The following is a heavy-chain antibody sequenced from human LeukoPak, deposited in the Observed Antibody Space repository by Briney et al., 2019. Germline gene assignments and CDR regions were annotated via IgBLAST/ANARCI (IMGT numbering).Heavy chain of an antibody. Sequence: GSLRLSCAASGFTFSSYDMTWVRQAPGRGLEWVSSIRPSGDNTYYGDSVKGRFTISRDNSKNTVYLQMNNMRVDDTALYYCARVAGWHWFDPWGQGTLVTVSS. CDR3: ARVAGWHWFDP. V-gene: IGHV3-23*01. J-gene: IGHJ5*02. D-gene: IGHD6-19*01. CDR1: GFTFSSYD. CDR2: IRPSGDNT.